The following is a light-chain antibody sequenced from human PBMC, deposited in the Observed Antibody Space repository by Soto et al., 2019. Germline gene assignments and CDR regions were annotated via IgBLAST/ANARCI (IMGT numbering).Light chain of an antibody. Sequence: EIVMTQSPATLSVSPGERATLSCRASQSVSSNLAWYQQKRGQAPRLLIYGASTRATGIPARFSGSGYGTEFTLTISSLHPEDFATYYCQQTFSMPAFGPGTRVDVK. J-gene: IGKJ3*01. V-gene: IGKV3-15*01. CDR2: GAS. CDR3: QQTFSMPA. CDR1: QSVSSN.